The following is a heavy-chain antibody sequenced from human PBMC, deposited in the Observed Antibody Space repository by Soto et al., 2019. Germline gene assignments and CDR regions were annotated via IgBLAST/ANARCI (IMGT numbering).Heavy chain of an antibody. CDR1: GGTFSSYA. Sequence: SVKVSCKASGGTFSSYAFTWVRQAPGQGLQWMGGIIPMFGTANYAQKFQGRVTITADNAKNSLFLQMNSLRTEDTGVYYCARGASCSYWGQGTLVTVSS. D-gene: IGHD2-2*01. CDR2: IIPMFGTA. V-gene: IGHV1-69*06. CDR3: ARGASCSY. J-gene: IGHJ4*02.